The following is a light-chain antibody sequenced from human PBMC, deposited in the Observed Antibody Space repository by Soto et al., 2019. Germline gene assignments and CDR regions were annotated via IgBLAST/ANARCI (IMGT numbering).Light chain of an antibody. J-gene: IGKJ3*01. CDR1: QSVSSSY. V-gene: IGKV3-20*01. CDR2: GES. CDR3: QHYDTPFT. Sequence: EIVLTQSPGTLSLSPGERATLSCRASQSVSSSYLAWYQQKPGQAPRLLIYGESNRATGIPDRFSGSGSGTDFTLTISRLEPEDFALYYCQHYDTPFTFGPGTKVDIK.